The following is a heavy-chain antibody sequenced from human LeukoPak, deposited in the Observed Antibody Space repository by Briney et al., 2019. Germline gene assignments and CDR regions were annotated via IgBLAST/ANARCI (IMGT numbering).Heavy chain of an antibody. CDR2: ISSSGSTI. CDR3: VKPYYYSSGSLN. CDR1: GFTFSSYE. D-gene: IGHD3-10*01. J-gene: IGHJ4*02. V-gene: IGHV3-48*03. Sequence: GGSLRLSCAASGFTFSSYEMNWVRQAPGKGLEWVSYISSSGSTIYYADSVKGRFTISRDNAKNSLYLQMNSLRAEDTAVYYCVKPYYYSSGSLNWGQGTLVTVSS.